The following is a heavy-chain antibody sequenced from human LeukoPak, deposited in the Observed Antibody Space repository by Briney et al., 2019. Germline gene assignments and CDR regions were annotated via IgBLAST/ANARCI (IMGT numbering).Heavy chain of an antibody. CDR2: INPNSGGGT. CDR1: GYTFTDYY. CDR3: ARIINGWYYFDY. D-gene: IGHD6-19*01. Sequence: GSVKVSCKASGYTFTDYYIHWVRQAPGQGLEWMGRINPNSGGGTNYARKFQGGVTMTGDTSISTAYMELSRLRSDDTAVYYCARIINGWYYFDYWGQGTLVTVSS. J-gene: IGHJ4*02. V-gene: IGHV1-2*06.